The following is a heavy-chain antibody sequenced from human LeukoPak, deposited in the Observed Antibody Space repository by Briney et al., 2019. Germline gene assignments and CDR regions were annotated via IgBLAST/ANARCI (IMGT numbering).Heavy chain of an antibody. V-gene: IGHV3-30-3*01. CDR2: ISYDGSNK. D-gene: IGHD1-14*01. Sequence: GGSLRLSCVGSGFIFNEYSLNWVRQAPGKGLEWVAVISYDGSNKYYADSVKGRFTISRDNSKNTLYLQMNSLRAEDTAVYYCARVSDGNFDYWGQGTLVTVSS. J-gene: IGHJ4*02. CDR1: GFIFNEYS. CDR3: ARVSDGNFDY.